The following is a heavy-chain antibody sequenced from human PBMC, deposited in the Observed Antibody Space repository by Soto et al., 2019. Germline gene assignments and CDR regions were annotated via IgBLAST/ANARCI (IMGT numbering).Heavy chain of an antibody. CDR2: IYYSGST. V-gene: IGHV4-59*01. D-gene: IGHD3-10*01. CDR3: ARDQDYYGSGSTDY. Sequence: SETLSLTCTVSGGSISSYYWSWIRQPPGKGLEWIGYIYYSGSTNYNPSLKSRVTISVDTSKNQFSLKLSSVTAADTAVYYCARDQDYYGSGSTDYWGQGTLVNVSS. J-gene: IGHJ4*02. CDR1: GGSISSYY.